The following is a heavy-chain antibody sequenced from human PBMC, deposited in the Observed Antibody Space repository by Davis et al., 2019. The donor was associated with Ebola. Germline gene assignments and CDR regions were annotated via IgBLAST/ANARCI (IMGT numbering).Heavy chain of an antibody. J-gene: IGHJ6*02. CDR1: AFSYGDYW. CDR3: ARDNLASDWLLYYYYGMDV. Sequence: GGPLRLSCAASAFSYGDYWMNWVRQAPGKGLEWVANINQDGRETYYVDSVKGRFTISRDNAKNSLYLQMNSLRAEDTAVYYCARDNLASDWLLYYYYGMDVWGQGTTVTVSS. V-gene: IGHV3-7*01. CDR2: INQDGRET. D-gene: IGHD3/OR15-3a*01.